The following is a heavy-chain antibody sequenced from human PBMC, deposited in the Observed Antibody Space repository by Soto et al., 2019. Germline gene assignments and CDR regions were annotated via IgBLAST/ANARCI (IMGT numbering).Heavy chain of an antibody. V-gene: IGHV3-53*02. D-gene: IGHD3-3*02. J-gene: IGHJ4*02. Sequence: EVQLVETGGGLIQPGGSLRLSCAVSGFTVSTNYMSWVRQAPGKGLEWVSALYSGGSTYYAHSVKGRFTISRDNSKNTLHLQMNSLRAEDTALYYCARHRDAFSSTFDYWGQGTLVTVSS. CDR3: ARHRDAFSSTFDY. CDR2: LYSGGST. CDR1: GFTVSTNY.